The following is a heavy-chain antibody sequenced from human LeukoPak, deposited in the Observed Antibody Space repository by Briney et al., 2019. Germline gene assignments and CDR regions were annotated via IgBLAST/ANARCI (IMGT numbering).Heavy chain of an antibody. CDR1: GGSISSSSYY. CDR2: IYYSGST. D-gene: IGHD2-21*02. Sequence: SETLSLTCTVSGGSISSSSYYWGWIRQPPGKGLEWIGTIYYSGSTYHNPSLKSRVTISVDTSKNQFSLKLNSVTAADTAVYYCARHAYCGGDCFGGAFEIWGQGTMVTVSS. CDR3: ARHAYCGGDCFGGAFEI. J-gene: IGHJ3*02. V-gene: IGHV4-39*01.